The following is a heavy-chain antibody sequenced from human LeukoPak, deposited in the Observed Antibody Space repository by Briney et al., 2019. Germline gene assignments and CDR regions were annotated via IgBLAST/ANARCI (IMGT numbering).Heavy chain of an antibody. J-gene: IGHJ5*02. D-gene: IGHD6-13*01. CDR2: IYYSGST. CDR1: GDSISSSSYY. V-gene: IGHV4-39*07. Sequence: SETLSLTCTVSGDSISSSSYYWGWIRQPPGKGLEWIGSIYYSGSTSYNPSLKSRVTISLDTSKNQFSLKLTSVTAADTALYYCARKGYSISWYSPWGQGTLVTVS. CDR3: ARKGYSISWYSP.